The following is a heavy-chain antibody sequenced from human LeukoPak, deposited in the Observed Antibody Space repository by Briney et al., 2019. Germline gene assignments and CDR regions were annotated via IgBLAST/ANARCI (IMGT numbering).Heavy chain of an antibody. J-gene: IGHJ4*02. D-gene: IGHD6-13*01. Sequence: PGRSLRLSCAASGFTFDDYAIHWVRHAPGKGLEWVSGISWNSGSIGYADSVKGRFTISRDNANISLYLQMNSLRAEDTALYYCARRVAAVGFDYWGQGTLVTVSS. CDR1: GFTFDDYA. CDR2: ISWNSGSI. CDR3: ARRVAAVGFDY. V-gene: IGHV3-9*01.